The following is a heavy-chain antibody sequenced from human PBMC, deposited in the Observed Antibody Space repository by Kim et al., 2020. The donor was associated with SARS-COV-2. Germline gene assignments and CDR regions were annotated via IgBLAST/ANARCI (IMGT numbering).Heavy chain of an antibody. V-gene: IGHV4-39*07. CDR2: VHYSGST. D-gene: IGHD6-13*01. CDR1: GDSIISNAHY. Sequence: SETLSLTCSISGDSIISNAHYWGWIRQPPGEGLEWIGSVHYSGSTYYNPSLKSRVSISVDTSKNQFSLKLSSVTAADTAMYYCARDVKGQHQFHYYSG. J-gene: IGHJ6*01. CDR3: ARDVKGQHQFHYYSG.